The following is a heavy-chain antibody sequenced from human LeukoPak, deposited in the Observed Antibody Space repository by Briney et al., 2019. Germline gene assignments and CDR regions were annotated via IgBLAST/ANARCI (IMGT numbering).Heavy chain of an antibody. Sequence: ASVKVSCKASGYTFTSYDINWVRQATGQGLEWMGWMNPNSGNTGYAQKFQGRVTMTRNTSISTAYMALSSLRSEDTAVYYCARAPRAVWGSYRRQNFDYWGQGTLVTVSS. J-gene: IGHJ4*02. V-gene: IGHV1-8*01. D-gene: IGHD3-16*02. CDR2: MNPNSGNT. CDR1: GYTFTSYD. CDR3: ARAPRAVWGSYRRQNFDY.